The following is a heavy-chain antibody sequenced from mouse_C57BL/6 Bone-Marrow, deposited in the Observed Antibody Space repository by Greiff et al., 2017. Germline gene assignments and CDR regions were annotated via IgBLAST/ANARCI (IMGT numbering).Heavy chain of an antibody. V-gene: IGHV1-72*01. CDR2: IDPNSGGT. D-gene: IGHD1-1*01. CDR3: ASPSSTTVEAEYFDV. Sequence: VQLQQPGAELVKPGASVKLSCKASGYTFTSYWMHWVKQRPGRGLEWIGRIDPNSGGTKYNEKFKSKATLTVDKPSSTAYMQLSSLTSEDSAVYYCASPSSTTVEAEYFDVWGTGTTVTVSS. CDR1: GYTFTSYW. J-gene: IGHJ1*03.